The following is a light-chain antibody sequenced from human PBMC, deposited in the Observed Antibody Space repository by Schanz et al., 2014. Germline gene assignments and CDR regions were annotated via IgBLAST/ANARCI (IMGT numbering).Light chain of an antibody. Sequence: EIVLTQSPGTLSLSPGESATLSCRASQSLSNSHLAWYKQKSGQAPRLLIYGVSRRATGIPDRFSGSGSGTGFTLTISRLEPEDFAVYYCQHYHSWPYTFGQGSKLDIK. CDR2: GVS. J-gene: IGKJ2*01. CDR3: QHYHSWPYT. CDR1: QSLSNSH. V-gene: IGKV3-20*01.